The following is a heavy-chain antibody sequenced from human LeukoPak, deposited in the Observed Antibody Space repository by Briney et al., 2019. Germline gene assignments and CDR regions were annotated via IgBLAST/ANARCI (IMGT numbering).Heavy chain of an antibody. CDR1: GYTLTELS. CDR2: FDPEDGET. CDR3: ARDPGGFRGAIVDF. J-gene: IGHJ4*02. V-gene: IGHV1-24*01. Sequence: EASVKVSCKVSGYTLTELSMHWVRQAPGKGLEWMGGFDPEDGETIYAQKFQGRVTMTTDRSASTAYMELRSLRSDDTAVYYCARDPGGFRGAIVDFWGQGTLVTVSS. D-gene: IGHD3-10*01.